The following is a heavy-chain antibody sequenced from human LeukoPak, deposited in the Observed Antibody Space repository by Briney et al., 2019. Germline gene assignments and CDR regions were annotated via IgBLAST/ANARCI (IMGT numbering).Heavy chain of an antibody. V-gene: IGHV4-59*11. CDR2: ISNSGST. Sequence: SETLSLTCAVSGGSISSHYWSWIRQPPGKGLEWIGYISNSGSTNYNPSLKSRVNLSVDMAKNQISLKMSSVTAAVTAVYYCARSRVWSDYWGYFDYWGQGILVTVSS. CDR3: ARSRVWSDYWGYFDY. D-gene: IGHD3-3*01. CDR1: GGSISSHY. J-gene: IGHJ4*02.